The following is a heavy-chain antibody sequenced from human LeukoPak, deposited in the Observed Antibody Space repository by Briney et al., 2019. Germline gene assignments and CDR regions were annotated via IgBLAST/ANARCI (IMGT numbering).Heavy chain of an antibody. V-gene: IGHV3-23*01. Sequence: QPGGSLRLSCAASGFTFSTYAMSWVRQAPGKGLEWVSTISGNGVSTYSANSVKGRFTISRDNSRNTLWLQMNSLRAEDTALYYCAKPQYDSSWYYFDYWGQGTLVTVSS. CDR1: GFTFSTYA. CDR3: AKPQYDSSWYYFDY. J-gene: IGHJ4*02. CDR2: ISGNGVST. D-gene: IGHD6-13*01.